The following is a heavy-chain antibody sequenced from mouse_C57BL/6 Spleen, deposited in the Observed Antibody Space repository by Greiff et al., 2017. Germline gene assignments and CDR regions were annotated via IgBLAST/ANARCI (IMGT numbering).Heavy chain of an antibody. CDR2: INPSNGGT. J-gene: IGHJ4*01. CDR3: AREDYYGYYAMDY. V-gene: IGHV1-53*01. Sequence: QVQLQQSGTELVKPGASVKLSCKASGYTFTSYWMHWVKQRPGQGLEWIGNINPSNGGTNYNEKFKSKATLTVDKSSSTAYMQLSSLTSEDSAVYYCAREDYYGYYAMDYWGQGTSVTVSS. D-gene: IGHD1-1*01. CDR1: GYTFTSYW.